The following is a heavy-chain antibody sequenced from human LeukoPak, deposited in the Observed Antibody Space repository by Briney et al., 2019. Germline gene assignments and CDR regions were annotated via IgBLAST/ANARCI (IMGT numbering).Heavy chain of an antibody. V-gene: IGHV3-23*01. Sequence: PGGSLRLSCAASGFSFSNYWMHWVRQAPGKGLEWVSAISGSGGSTYYADSVKGRFTISRDNSKNTLYLQMNSLRAEDTAVYYCAKAWGNTAMGIDYWGQGTLVTVSS. CDR3: AKAWGNTAMGIDY. CDR1: GFSFSNYW. CDR2: ISGSGGST. D-gene: IGHD5-18*01. J-gene: IGHJ4*02.